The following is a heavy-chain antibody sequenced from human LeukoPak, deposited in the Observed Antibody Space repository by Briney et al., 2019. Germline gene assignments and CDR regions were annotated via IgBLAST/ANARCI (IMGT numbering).Heavy chain of an antibody. CDR3: ARDPNLLCFDY. Sequence: SQTLSLTCTVSGGSISSGSYYWSWIRQPAGKGLEWIGRIYTSGSTNYNPSLKSRVTISVDTSKNQFSLKLSSVTAADTAVYYCARDPNLLCFDYWGQGTLVTVSS. J-gene: IGHJ4*02. CDR1: GGSISSGSYY. V-gene: IGHV4-61*02. CDR2: IYTSGST. D-gene: IGHD1-14*01.